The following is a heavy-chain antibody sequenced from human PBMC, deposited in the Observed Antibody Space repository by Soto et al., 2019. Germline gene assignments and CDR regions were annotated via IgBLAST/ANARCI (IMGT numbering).Heavy chain of an antibody. CDR2: IYYSGST. CDR3: ARQVPAAIRLGWFDP. Sequence: PXGTLSLTVAVSGGSINRSSYYWGWIRQPPGKGLEWIGSIYYSGSTYYSPSLKSRVTISVDTSKNQFSLKLSSVTAADTAVYFCARQVPAAIRLGWFDPWGQGTLVTV. J-gene: IGHJ5*02. CDR1: GGSINRSSYY. V-gene: IGHV4-39*01. D-gene: IGHD2-2*02.